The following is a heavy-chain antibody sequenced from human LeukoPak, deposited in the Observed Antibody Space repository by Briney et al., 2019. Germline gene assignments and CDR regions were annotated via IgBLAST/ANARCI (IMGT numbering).Heavy chain of an antibody. V-gene: IGHV4-38-2*02. D-gene: IGHD3-3*01. CDR2: INHSGST. CDR3: ARAARWRGHTP. CDR1: GYSISSGYY. J-gene: IGHJ5*02. Sequence: KTSETLSLTCTVSGYSISSGYYWGWIRQPPGKGLEWIGEINHSGSTNYNPSLKSRVTISVDTSKNQFSLKLSSVTAADTAVYYCARAARWRGHTPWGQGTLVTVSS.